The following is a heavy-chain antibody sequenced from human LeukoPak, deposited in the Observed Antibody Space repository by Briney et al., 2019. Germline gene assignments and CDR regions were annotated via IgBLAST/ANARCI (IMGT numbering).Heavy chain of an antibody. CDR1: GGSFSGYY. CDR2: INHSGST. Sequence: SETLSLTCAVYGGSFSGYYWSWIRQPPGKGLEWIGEINHSGSTNYNLSLKSRVTISVDTSKNQFSLKLSSVTAADTAVYYCASSLPAYDILTGYYYYYGMDVWGQGTTVTVSS. CDR3: ASSLPAYDILTGYYYYYGMDV. J-gene: IGHJ6*02. D-gene: IGHD3-9*01. V-gene: IGHV4-34*01.